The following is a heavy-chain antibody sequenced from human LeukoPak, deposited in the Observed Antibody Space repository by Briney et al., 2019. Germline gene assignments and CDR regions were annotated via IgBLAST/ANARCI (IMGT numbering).Heavy chain of an antibody. J-gene: IGHJ4*02. D-gene: IGHD3-22*01. CDR3: ARGGYYYDSSGYIFDY. CDR1: GFTVSSNY. Sequence: GGSLRLSCAASGFTVSSNYKSWVRQAPGKGLEWVSVIYSGGSTYYADSVKGRFTISRDNSKNTLYLQMNSLRAEDTAVYYCARGGYYYDSSGYIFDYWGQGTLVTVSS. CDR2: IYSGGST. V-gene: IGHV3-53*01.